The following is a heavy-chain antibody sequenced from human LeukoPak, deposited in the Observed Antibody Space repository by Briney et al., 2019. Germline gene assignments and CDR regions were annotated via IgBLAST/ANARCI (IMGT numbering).Heavy chain of an antibody. CDR1: GLTLGGHD. J-gene: IGHJ4*02. CDR2: VSAGHHA. D-gene: IGHD5-18*01. CDR3: VREARGYHYTYFDY. V-gene: IGHV3-13*01. Sequence: GGSLRLSCTASGLTLGGHDMHWVRQTTGDGLEWVAAVSAGHHAFYAGSVKGRFTVSREDAKNSLYLQMNSLRAGDTAVYYCVREARGYHYTYFDYWGQGSLVTVSS.